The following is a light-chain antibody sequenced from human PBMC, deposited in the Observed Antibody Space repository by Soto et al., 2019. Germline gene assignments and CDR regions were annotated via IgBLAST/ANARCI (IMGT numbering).Light chain of an antibody. CDR1: QSVSSY. V-gene: IGKV3-11*01. Sequence: EIVLTQSPATLSLSPGERATLSCRASQSVSSYLAWYQQKPGQAPRLLIYDASNRATGIPARFSGSGCGTDFTLTISSLEPEDFAVYYCQSGITFGPGTKVDIK. J-gene: IGKJ3*01. CDR3: QSGIT. CDR2: DAS.